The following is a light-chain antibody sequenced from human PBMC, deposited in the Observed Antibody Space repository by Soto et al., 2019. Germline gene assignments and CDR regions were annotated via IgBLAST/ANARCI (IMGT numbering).Light chain of an antibody. Sequence: QSALTHHASVSWAPGQSITISCTGTSSDVGGYNYVSWYQQHPGKAPKLIIYDVSDRPSGISTRFSASKSGNTASLTISGLQAEDEADYYCCSYTSSSTPWVFGNGTKVTVL. V-gene: IGLV2-14*03. J-gene: IGLJ1*01. CDR1: SSDVGGYNY. CDR3: CSYTSSSTPWV. CDR2: DVS.